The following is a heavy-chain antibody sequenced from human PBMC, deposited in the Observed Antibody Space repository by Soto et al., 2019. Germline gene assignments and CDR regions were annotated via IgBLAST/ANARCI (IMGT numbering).Heavy chain of an antibody. J-gene: IGHJ5*02. V-gene: IGHV4-30-4*01. CDR1: GGSISIGDYY. CDR2: IYYSGST. Sequence: PSETLSLTCTVSGGSISIGDYYWSCIRQPPGKGLEWIGYIYYSGSTYYNPSLKSRVTISVDTSKNQFSLKLSSVTAADTAVYYCAREQSVPATLNWFDPWGQGTLVTVSS. D-gene: IGHD2-2*01. CDR3: AREQSVPATLNWFDP.